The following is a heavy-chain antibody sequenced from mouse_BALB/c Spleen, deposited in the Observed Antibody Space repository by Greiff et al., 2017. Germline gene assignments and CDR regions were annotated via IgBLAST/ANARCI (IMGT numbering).Heavy chain of an antibody. CDR2: IDPANGNT. D-gene: IGHD1-1*01. CDR3: ASVTTGGAMVY. Sequence: EVQLQQSGAELVKPGASVKLSCTASGFNIKDTYMHWVKQRPEQGLEWIGRIDPANGNTKYDPKFQGKATITADTSSNTAYLQLSSLTSEDTAVYYCASVTTGGAMVYGCQGTSVTVSS. CDR1: GFNIKDTY. J-gene: IGHJ4*01. V-gene: IGHV14-3*02.